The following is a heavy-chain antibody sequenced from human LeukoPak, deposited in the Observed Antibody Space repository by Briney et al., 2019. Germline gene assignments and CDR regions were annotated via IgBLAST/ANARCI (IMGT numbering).Heavy chain of an antibody. J-gene: IGHJ3*02. CDR1: GGSISSSNW. CDR3: AREGGSYYELDSGAFDI. CDR2: IYHSGST. D-gene: IGHD1-26*01. V-gene: IGHV4-4*02. Sequence: KTSGTLSLTCAVSGGSISSSNWWSWVCQPPGKGLEWIGEIYHSGSTNYNPSLKSRVTISVDRSKNQFSLKLSSVTAADTAVYYCAREGGSYYELDSGAFDIWGQGTMVTVSS.